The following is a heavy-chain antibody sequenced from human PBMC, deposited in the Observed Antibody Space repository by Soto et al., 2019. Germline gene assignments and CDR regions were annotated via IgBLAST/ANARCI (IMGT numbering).Heavy chain of an antibody. Sequence: GSGPTLVNPTQTLTLTCTFSGFSLSTRGVGVAWIRQPPGKALEWLTIIYWDDDNRYIPSLRSRLTVTKDTSKNQVVLTMTNMDPADNGTYYCVHLVSDLTTTLGRDWFDPWGQGTLVTVSS. CDR3: VHLVSDLTTTLGRDWFDP. CDR1: GFSLSTRGVG. V-gene: IGHV2-5*02. CDR2: IYWDDDN. J-gene: IGHJ5*02. D-gene: IGHD3-16*01.